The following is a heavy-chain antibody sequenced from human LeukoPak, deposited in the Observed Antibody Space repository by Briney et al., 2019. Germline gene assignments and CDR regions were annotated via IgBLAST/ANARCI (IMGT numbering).Heavy chain of an antibody. J-gene: IGHJ4*02. D-gene: IGHD3-16*02. V-gene: IGHV1-69*06. CDR2: IIPTFGTA. Sequence: ASVKVSCKTSGGTFSSYGISWVRQAPGQGLEWMGGIIPTFGTANYAQKFQGRVTITADKSTSTAYMELSSLRSEDTAVYYCARGPAYDYVWGSYRHLYFDYWGQGTLVTVSS. CDR3: ARGPAYDYVWGSYRHLYFDY. CDR1: GGTFSSYG.